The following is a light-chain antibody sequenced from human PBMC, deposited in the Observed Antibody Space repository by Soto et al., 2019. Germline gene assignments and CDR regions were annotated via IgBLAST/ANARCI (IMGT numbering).Light chain of an antibody. CDR1: QSVSSW. J-gene: IGKJ1*01. Sequence: DIQMTQSPSTLSASVGDRVTITCRASQSVSSWLAWYQQKPGKAPKLLIYDAFNLESGVPSRFSGSGSGTEFTLTISNLQPDDFASYYCQQYKSYSWTFGQGTKVEIK. CDR3: QQYKSYSWT. CDR2: DAF. V-gene: IGKV1-5*01.